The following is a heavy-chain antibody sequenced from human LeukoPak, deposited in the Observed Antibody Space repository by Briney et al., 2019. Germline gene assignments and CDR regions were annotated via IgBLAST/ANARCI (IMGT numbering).Heavy chain of an antibody. D-gene: IGHD6-13*01. J-gene: IGHJ4*02. CDR2: TYYRSKWYN. CDR1: GDSVSSNSAA. Sequence: SQTLSLTCAISGDSVSSNSAAWNWLRQSPSRGLEWLGRTYYRSKWYNYYGASVKSRITINPDTSKNQFSLHLNSVTPEDTAVYYCARGAAGAIDYWGQGTLVTVSS. CDR3: ARGAAGAIDY. V-gene: IGHV6-1*01.